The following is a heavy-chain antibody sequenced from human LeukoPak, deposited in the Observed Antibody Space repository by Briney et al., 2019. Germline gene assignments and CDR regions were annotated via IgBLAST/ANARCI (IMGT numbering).Heavy chain of an antibody. J-gene: IGHJ4*02. D-gene: IGHD5-18*01. CDR3: ATAQGPTAMVGY. Sequence: GASVKVSCKASGGTFSSYAISWVRQAPGQGLEWMGGIIPIFGTANYAQKFQGRVTITTDESTSTAYMELSSLRSEDTAVYDCATAQGPTAMVGYWGQGTLVTVSS. V-gene: IGHV1-69*05. CDR1: GGTFSSYA. CDR2: IIPIFGTA.